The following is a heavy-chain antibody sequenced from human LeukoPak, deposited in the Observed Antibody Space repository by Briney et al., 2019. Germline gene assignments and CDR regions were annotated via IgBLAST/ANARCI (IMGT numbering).Heavy chain of an antibody. D-gene: IGHD2-2*01. CDR2: IYSGGST. Sequence: GGSLRLSCAASGFTVSSNYMSWVRQAPGKGLEWVSVIYSGGSTYYADSVKGRFTISRDNSKNTLYLQMNSLRAEDTAVYYCARYCSSTSCLYFDYWGQGTLVTVSS. V-gene: IGHV3-53*01. J-gene: IGHJ4*02. CDR3: ARYCSSTSCLYFDY. CDR1: GFTVSSNY.